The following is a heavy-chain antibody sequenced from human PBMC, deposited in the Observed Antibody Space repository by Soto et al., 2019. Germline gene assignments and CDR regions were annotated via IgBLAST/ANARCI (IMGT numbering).Heavy chain of an antibody. V-gene: IGHV1-8*01. CDR3: EVTTGY. CDR2: VSPDYGNA. Sequence: QVQVVQSRAEVKKPGASVKVSCKTSGYTFTDYDINWVRQAPGQGLEWMGWVSPDYGNAGYAQHFQGRVTLTIATSISTAYMELSSLTSEDTAVYYCEVTTGYWGQGTMVTVSS. D-gene: IGHD2-21*02. J-gene: IGHJ4*02. CDR1: GYTFTDYD.